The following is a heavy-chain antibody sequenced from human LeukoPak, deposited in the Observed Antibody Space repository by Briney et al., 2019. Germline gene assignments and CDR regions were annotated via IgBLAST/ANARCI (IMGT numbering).Heavy chain of an antibody. CDR3: AGVTYYYDSSGYSPISDY. D-gene: IGHD3-22*01. J-gene: IGHJ4*02. V-gene: IGHV3-53*01. CDR1: GFTVSSNY. Sequence: GGSLRLSCAASGFTVSSNYMSWVRQAPGKGLEWVSVIYSGGSTYYADSVKGRFTISRDNSKNTLYLQMNSLRAEDTAVYYCAGVTYYYDSSGYSPISDYWGQGTLVTVSS. CDR2: IYSGGST.